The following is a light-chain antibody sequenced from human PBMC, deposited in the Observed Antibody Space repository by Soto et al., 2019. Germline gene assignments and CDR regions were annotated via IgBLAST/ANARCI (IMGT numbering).Light chain of an antibody. CDR1: QSISNY. CDR3: QQSYSNPYT. CDR2: GAS. Sequence: DIQMTQSPSSLSASVGDRVTITCRASQSISNYLNWYQQQPGKAPKLLIYGASSLQSGVPSRFSGRESGTDFTLTISSLQPEDFATYYCQQSYSNPYTFGQGTKLEIK. V-gene: IGKV1-39*01. J-gene: IGKJ2*01.